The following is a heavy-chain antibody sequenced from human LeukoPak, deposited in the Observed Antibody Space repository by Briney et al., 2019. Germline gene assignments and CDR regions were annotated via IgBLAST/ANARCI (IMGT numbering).Heavy chain of an antibody. V-gene: IGHV3-9*01. CDR3: AKDIAARGVLDY. Sequence: GRSLRPSCAASGFTFDDYAMHWVRQAPGKGLGWVSGISWNSGSIGYADSVKGRFTISRDNAKNSLYLQMNSLRAEDTALYYCAKDIAARGVLDYWGQGTLVSVSS. J-gene: IGHJ4*02. CDR2: ISWNSGSI. CDR1: GFTFDDYA. D-gene: IGHD2-8*02.